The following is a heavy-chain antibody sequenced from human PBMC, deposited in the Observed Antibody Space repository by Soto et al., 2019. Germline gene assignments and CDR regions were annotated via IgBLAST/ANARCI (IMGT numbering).Heavy chain of an antibody. CDR1: GFTFSSYA. Sequence: GGSLRLSCAASGFTFSSYAMSWVRQAPGKGLEWVSAISGSGGSTYYADSVKGRFTISRDNSKNTLYLQMNSLRAEDTAVYYCAKVNCSSTSCYDYYMDVWGKGTTVTVSS. D-gene: IGHD2-2*01. J-gene: IGHJ6*03. CDR3: AKVNCSSTSCYDYYMDV. CDR2: ISGSGGST. V-gene: IGHV3-23*01.